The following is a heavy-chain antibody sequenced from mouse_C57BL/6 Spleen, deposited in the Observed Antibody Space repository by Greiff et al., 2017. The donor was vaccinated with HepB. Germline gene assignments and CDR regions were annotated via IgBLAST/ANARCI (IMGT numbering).Heavy chain of an antibody. CDR2: IYPGDGDT. Sequence: QVQLQQSGPELVKPGASVKISCKASGYAFSSSWMNWVKQRPGKGLEWIGRIYPGDGDTTYNGKFKGKATLTADKSPSTAYMQLSSLTSEDSAVYFCARGGQLRARAMDYWGQGTSVTVSS. D-gene: IGHD3-2*02. V-gene: IGHV1-82*01. CDR3: ARGGQLRARAMDY. J-gene: IGHJ4*01. CDR1: GYAFSSSW.